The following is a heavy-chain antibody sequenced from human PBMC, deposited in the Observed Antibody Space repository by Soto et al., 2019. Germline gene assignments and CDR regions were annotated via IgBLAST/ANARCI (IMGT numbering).Heavy chain of an antibody. V-gene: IGHV4-30-2*01. D-gene: IGHD2-15*01. CDR3: ARGQVVAAQH. Sequence: SETLSLTCAVSGGSTSSGGYPWSWIRQPPGKGLEWIGYIYHSGSTYYNPSLKSRVTISVDRSKNQFSLKLSSVTAADTAVYYCARGQVVAAQHWGQGTLVTVSS. CDR2: IYHSGST. CDR1: GGSTSSGGYP. J-gene: IGHJ4*02.